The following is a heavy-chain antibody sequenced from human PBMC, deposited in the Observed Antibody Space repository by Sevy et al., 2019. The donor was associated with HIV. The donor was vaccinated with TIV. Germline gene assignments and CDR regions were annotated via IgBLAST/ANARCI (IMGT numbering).Heavy chain of an antibody. Sequence: GGSLILSCAASGFSFSGYSFNWVRHAPGKGLEWVSSIDTSSAYIYYADSVKGRFTISRDNAKNSLYLQMSSLRAEDTAVYFCARVNCTNGVCFQGYYYYGLDVWGQGTTVTVSS. V-gene: IGHV3-21*01. CDR2: IDTSSAYI. J-gene: IGHJ6*02. CDR1: GFSFSGYS. CDR3: ARVNCTNGVCFQGYYYYGLDV. D-gene: IGHD2-8*01.